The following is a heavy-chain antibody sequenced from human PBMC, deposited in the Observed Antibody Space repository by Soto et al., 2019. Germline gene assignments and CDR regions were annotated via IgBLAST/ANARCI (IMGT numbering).Heavy chain of an antibody. CDR1: GYTFTSYG. J-gene: IGHJ4*02. Sequence: ASVKVSCKASGYTFTSYGISWVRQAPGQGLEWMGCISAYDGKTNYAQKLQGRVTMTEDTSTDTAYMELSSLRSEDTAVYYCATGHKDSSGSPYYFDYWGQGTLVTVSS. CDR2: ISAYDGKT. V-gene: IGHV1-18*01. CDR3: ATGHKDSSGSPYYFDY. D-gene: IGHD3-22*01.